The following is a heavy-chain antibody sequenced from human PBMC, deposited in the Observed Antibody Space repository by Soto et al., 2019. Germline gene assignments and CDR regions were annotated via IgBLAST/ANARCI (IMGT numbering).Heavy chain of an antibody. Sequence: GGSLRLSCAASGFTFSDYYMSWIRQAPGKGLEWVSYISSSGSTIYYADSVKGRFTISRDNAKNSLYLQMNSLRAEDTAVYYCARDKLEWLLLGWFDPWGQGTLVTVSS. CDR1: GFTFSDYY. CDR2: ISSSGSTI. V-gene: IGHV3-11*01. J-gene: IGHJ5*02. D-gene: IGHD3-3*01. CDR3: ARDKLEWLLLGWFDP.